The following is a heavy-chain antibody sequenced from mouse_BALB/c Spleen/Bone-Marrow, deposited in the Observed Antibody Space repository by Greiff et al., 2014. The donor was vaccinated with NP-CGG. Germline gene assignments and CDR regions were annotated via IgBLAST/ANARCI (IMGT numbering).Heavy chain of an antibody. V-gene: IGHV5-6-3*01. CDR3: ARDSNDY. CDR2: INSNGGST. J-gene: IGHJ2*01. Sequence: EVKLMESGGGLVQPGGSLKLSCVASGFTFSSYGMSWVRQTPDKRLELVATINSNGGSTYYPDSVKGRFTISRDNAKNTLYLQMSSLKSEDTAMYYCARDSNDYWGQGTTLTVSS. CDR1: GFTFSSYG.